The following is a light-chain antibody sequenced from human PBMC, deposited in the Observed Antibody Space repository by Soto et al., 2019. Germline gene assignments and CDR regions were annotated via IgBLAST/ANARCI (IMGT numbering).Light chain of an antibody. CDR2: DVS. CDR1: SSDVGGYNY. V-gene: IGLV2-14*01. J-gene: IGLJ2*01. CDR3: SSYTSSSPVV. Sequence: QSALTQPASVSGSPGQSITISCTGTSSDVGGYNYVSWYQQHPGKAPKLMIYDVSNRPSGVSNRFSGSKSGNTASLTISGLQAEEEADYYCSSYTSSSPVVFGGGTKVPVL.